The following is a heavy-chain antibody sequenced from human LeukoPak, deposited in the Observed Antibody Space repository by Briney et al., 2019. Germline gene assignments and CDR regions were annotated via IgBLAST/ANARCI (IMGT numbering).Heavy chain of an antibody. V-gene: IGHV3-48*03. CDR2: ISSSGSTI. CDR3: ARDLDPYYYDSSGYYLAY. CDR1: GFTFSGYE. J-gene: IGHJ4*02. Sequence: PGGSLRLSCAASGFTFSGYEMNWVRQAPGKGLEWVSYISSSGSTIYYADSVKGRFTISRYNAKNSLYLKMNSLRAEDTAVYYCARDLDPYYYDSSGYYLAYWGQGTLVTVSS. D-gene: IGHD3-22*01.